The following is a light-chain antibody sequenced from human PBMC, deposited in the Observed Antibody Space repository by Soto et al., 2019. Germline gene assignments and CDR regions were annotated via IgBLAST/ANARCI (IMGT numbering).Light chain of an antibody. CDR3: QQYSSSPLT. Sequence: EIVLAQSPATLSWSPGERATLSCRASQSVSSYLAWYQQKPGQAPRLLIYDASNRATGIPARFSGSGSGTDFTLTISRLEPEDFAVYHCQQYSSSPLTFGGGTKVDI. CDR1: QSVSSY. V-gene: IGKV3-11*01. CDR2: DAS. J-gene: IGKJ4*01.